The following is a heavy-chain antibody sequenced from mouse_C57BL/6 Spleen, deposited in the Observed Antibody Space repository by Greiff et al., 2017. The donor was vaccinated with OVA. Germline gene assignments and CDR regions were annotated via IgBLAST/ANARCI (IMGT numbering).Heavy chain of an antibody. CDR2: IDPSDSET. J-gene: IGHJ3*01. CDR3: ARRDYYGSSYAWCAY. Sequence: QVQLQQPGAELVRPGSSVKLSCKASGYTFTSYWMHWVKQRPIQGLEWIGNIDPSDSETHYNQKFKDKATLTVDKSSSTAYMPLSSLTSEDSAVYYWARRDYYGSSYAWCAYWGQGTLVTVSA. V-gene: IGHV1-52*01. D-gene: IGHD1-1*01. CDR1: GYTFTSYW.